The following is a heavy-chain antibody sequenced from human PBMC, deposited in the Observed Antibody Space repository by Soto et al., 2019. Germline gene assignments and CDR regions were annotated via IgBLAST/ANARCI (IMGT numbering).Heavy chain of an antibody. CDR1: GGSISSYY. V-gene: IGHV4-59*08. Sequence: SETLSLTCTFSGGSISSYYWSWIRQPPGKGLEWIGYIYYSGSTNYNPSLKSRVTISVDTSKNQFSLKLSSVTAADTAVYYCARRVHVDCSGGSRYSYGWFDPWGQGTLVTVSS. D-gene: IGHD2-15*01. CDR2: IYYSGST. J-gene: IGHJ5*02. CDR3: ARRVHVDCSGGSRYSYGWFDP.